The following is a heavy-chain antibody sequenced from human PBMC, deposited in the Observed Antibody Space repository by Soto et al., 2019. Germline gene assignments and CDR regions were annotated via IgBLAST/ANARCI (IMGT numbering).Heavy chain of an antibody. D-gene: IGHD3-16*01. Sequence: QVQLVESGGGGVQPGRSLRLSCATSGFTFSSFVMHWVRQAPGKGLEWVAVIYHDGSNKYYADSVKGRFTISRDNSKSTLYLQMNSLRAEDTAVYYCASRVGAVDYWGRGTLVTVSS. CDR3: ASRVGAVDY. J-gene: IGHJ4*02. CDR1: GFTFSSFV. V-gene: IGHV3-33*01. CDR2: IYHDGSNK.